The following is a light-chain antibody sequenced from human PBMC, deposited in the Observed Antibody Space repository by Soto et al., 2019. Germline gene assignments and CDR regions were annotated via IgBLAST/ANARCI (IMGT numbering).Light chain of an antibody. Sequence: EIVMTQSPGILSLSPGERATLSCRASQSVSSNLAWYQQKPGQAPRLLIYGASTRATGIPARFSGSGSGTEFTLTISSLQSEDFAVYYCQQYNNWPPITFGQGTRLEIK. J-gene: IGKJ5*01. CDR3: QQYNNWPPIT. V-gene: IGKV3-15*01. CDR1: QSVSSN. CDR2: GAS.